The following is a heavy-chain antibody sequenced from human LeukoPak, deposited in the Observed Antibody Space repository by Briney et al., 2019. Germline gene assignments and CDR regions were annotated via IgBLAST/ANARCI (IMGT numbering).Heavy chain of an antibody. D-gene: IGHD6-13*01. CDR1: GFTFSSYA. CDR3: AKVGSSSWYEDY. J-gene: IGHJ4*02. CDR2: ISYDGSNK. Sequence: SGGSLRLSCAASGFTFSSYAMHWVRQAPGKGLEWVAVISYDGSNKYYADSVKGRFTISRDNSKNTLYLQVNSLRAEDTAVYYCAKVGSSSWYEDYWGQGTLVTVSS. V-gene: IGHV3-30-3*01.